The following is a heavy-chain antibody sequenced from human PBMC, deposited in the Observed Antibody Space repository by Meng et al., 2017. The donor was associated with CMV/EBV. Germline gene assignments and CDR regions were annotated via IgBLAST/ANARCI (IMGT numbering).Heavy chain of an antibody. D-gene: IGHD3-10*01. J-gene: IGHJ2*01. CDR1: GYTFTSYG. V-gene: IGHV1-18*01. Sequence: QVHLGHPATDVKNPGVLFKVSCKASGYTFTSYGISWVRQAPGQGLEWMGWISAYNGNTNYAQKLQGRVTMTTDTSTSTAYMELRSLRSDYTAVYYCARDPLFGGGGRFDLWGRGTLVTVSS. CDR3: ARDPLFGGGGRFDL. CDR2: ISAYNGNT.